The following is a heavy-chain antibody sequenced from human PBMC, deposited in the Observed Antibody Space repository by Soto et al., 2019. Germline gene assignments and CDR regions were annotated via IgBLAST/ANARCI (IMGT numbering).Heavy chain of an antibody. V-gene: IGHV1-69*13. CDR3: ATSNVVKMRWRYYGMDV. CDR1: GGTFSSYA. J-gene: IGHJ6*02. Sequence: GASVKVSCKASGGTFSSYAISWVRQAPGQGLEWMGGIIPIFGTANYAQKFQGRVTITADESTSTAYMELSSLRSEDTAVYYCATSNVVKMRWRYYGMDVWGQGTTVTVSS. D-gene: IGHD3-22*01. CDR2: IIPIFGTA.